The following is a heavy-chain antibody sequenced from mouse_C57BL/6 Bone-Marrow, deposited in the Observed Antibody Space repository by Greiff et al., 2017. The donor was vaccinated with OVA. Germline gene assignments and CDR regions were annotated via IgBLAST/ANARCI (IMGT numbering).Heavy chain of an antibody. J-gene: IGHJ3*01. V-gene: IGHV1-55*01. D-gene: IGHD3-1*01. Sequence: QVQLQQPGAELVKPGASVKMSCKASGYTFTSYWITWVKQRPGQGLEWIGDIYPGSGSTNYNEKFKSKATLTVDTSSSTAYMQLSSLTSEDSAVYYCARWRGSGAWFAYWGQGTLVTVSA. CDR1: GYTFTSYW. CDR3: ARWRGSGAWFAY. CDR2: IYPGSGST.